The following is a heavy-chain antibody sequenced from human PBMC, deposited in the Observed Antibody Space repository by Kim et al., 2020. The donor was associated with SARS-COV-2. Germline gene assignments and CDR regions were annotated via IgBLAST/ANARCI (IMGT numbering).Heavy chain of an antibody. CDR2: VYPGDSDT. J-gene: IGHJ5*02. Sequence: GESLKISCQTSGYTFSNYWIAWVRQMPGKGLEWMGMVYPGDSDTRYSPLFQGQVTISADKSISTAYLQWSSLKASDTAIYYCARRSRSEGGTYYGQNWFDLWGQDALVPVSS. D-gene: IGHD3-10*01. CDR1: GYTFSNYW. CDR3: ARRSRSEGGTYYGQNWFDL. V-gene: IGHV5-51*01.